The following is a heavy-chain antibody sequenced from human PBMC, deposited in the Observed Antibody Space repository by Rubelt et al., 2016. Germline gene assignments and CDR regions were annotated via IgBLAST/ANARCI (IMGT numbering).Heavy chain of an antibody. CDR1: GYSFTSYW. D-gene: IGHD6-19*01. J-gene: IGHJ6*02. CDR3: ARHPLIAVAGTGYYYGMDV. V-gene: IGHV5-51*01. CDR2: IYPGDSDT. Sequence: KGTGESLKISCRGSGYSFTSYWIGWVRQMPGKGLEWMGIIYPGDSDTRYSPSFQGQVTISADKSISTAYLQWRSLKASDTAMYYCARHPLIAVAGTGYYYGMDVWGQGTTVTVSS.